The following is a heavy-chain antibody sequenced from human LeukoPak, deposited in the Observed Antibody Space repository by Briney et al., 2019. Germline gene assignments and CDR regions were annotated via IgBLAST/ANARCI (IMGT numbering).Heavy chain of an antibody. V-gene: IGHV3-20*04. Sequence: ASETLSLTCAVYGGSFSGYYWTWVRQPPGKGLEWVSGIIRSGGSTGYADPVNGRFTISRDNAKNSLYLQMNSLRAEDTAVYYCAKSIWFGELLVDYWDQGTLVTVSS. CDR3: AKSIWFGELLVDY. J-gene: IGHJ4*02. CDR2: IIRSGGST. D-gene: IGHD3-10*01. CDR1: GGSFSGYY.